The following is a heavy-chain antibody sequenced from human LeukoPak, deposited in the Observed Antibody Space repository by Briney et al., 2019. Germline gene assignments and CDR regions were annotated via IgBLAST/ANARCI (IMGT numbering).Heavy chain of an antibody. D-gene: IGHD3-22*01. Sequence: SETLSLTCAVYGGSFSGYYWSWIRQPPGKGLEWIGEINHSGSTNYNPSLKSRVTISVDTSKNQFSLKLSSVTAADTAVYYCARDMYDSSGFDYWGQGTLVTVSS. CDR3: ARDMYDSSGFDY. CDR1: GGSFSGYY. CDR2: INHSGST. V-gene: IGHV4-34*01. J-gene: IGHJ4*02.